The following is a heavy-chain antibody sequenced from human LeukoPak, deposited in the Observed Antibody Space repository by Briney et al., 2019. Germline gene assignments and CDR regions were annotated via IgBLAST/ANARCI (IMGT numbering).Heavy chain of an antibody. CDR3: ARLYSSGWYPQSYYYGMDV. D-gene: IGHD6-19*01. V-gene: IGHV4-34*01. CDR2: INHSGST. Sequence: SETLSLTCAVYGGSFSGYYWSWIRQPPGKGLEWIGEINHSGSTNYNPSLKSRVTISVDTSKNQFSLKLSSVTAADTAVYYCARLYSSGWYPQSYYYGMDVWGQGTTVTVSS. CDR1: GGSFSGYY. J-gene: IGHJ6*02.